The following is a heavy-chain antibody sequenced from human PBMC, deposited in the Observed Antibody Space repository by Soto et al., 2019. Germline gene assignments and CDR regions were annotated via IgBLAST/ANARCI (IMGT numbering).Heavy chain of an antibody. Sequence: ASVKVSCKAPGYIFSNYAIHWVRQAPGQRLEWMGWINVVRGNTKYSQKFQGNVTLTRDASASTAFMELSSLTSEDTAMYYCAGDEDDYSNNWGRFDYWGQGTPVTVSS. J-gene: IGHJ4*02. CDR3: AGDEDDYSNNWGRFDY. CDR2: INVVRGNT. D-gene: IGHD6-13*01. CDR1: GYIFSNYA. V-gene: IGHV1-3*01.